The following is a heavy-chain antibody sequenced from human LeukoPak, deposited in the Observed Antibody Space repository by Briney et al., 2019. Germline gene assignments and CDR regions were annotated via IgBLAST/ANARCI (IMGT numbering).Heavy chain of an antibody. J-gene: IGHJ1*01. D-gene: IGHD6-13*01. V-gene: IGHV3-21*01. CDR1: GFTFSSYS. CDR3: ARESSSWSALSSSAEYFQH. Sequence: PGGSLRLSCAASGFTFSSYSMNWVRQAPGKGLEWVSSISSSSSYIYYADSVKGRFTISRDNANNSLYLQMNSLRAEDTAVYYCARESSSWSALSSSAEYFQHWGQGTLVTVSS. CDR2: ISSSSSYI.